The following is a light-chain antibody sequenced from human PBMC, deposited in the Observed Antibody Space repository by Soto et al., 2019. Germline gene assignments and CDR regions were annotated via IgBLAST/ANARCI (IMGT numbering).Light chain of an antibody. J-gene: IGKJ1*01. CDR3: QQYGIPPQT. V-gene: IGKV3-20*01. CDR1: RSISSGY. CDR2: GAS. Sequence: EIVLTQSPGTLSLSPGERATLSCRASRSISSGYLAWYQQRPGQTPRLLIYGASTRANGIPGRFSGSGSGTDFTLTIIRLEPEDLAVYYCQQYGIPPQTFGQGTKVDIK.